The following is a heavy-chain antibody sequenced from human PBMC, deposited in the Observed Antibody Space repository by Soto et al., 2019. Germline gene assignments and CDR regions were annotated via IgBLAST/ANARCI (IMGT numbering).Heavy chain of an antibody. Sequence: ASVKVSCKASGYTFTSYGISWVRQAPGQGLEWMGWSSAYNGNTNYAQKLQGRVTMTTDTSTSTAYMELRSLRSDDTAVYYCARDPRRIMITFGGVIVPFDYWGQGTLVTVSS. V-gene: IGHV1-18*01. CDR3: ARDPRRIMITFGGVIVPFDY. CDR1: GYTFTSYG. CDR2: SSAYNGNT. J-gene: IGHJ4*02. D-gene: IGHD3-16*02.